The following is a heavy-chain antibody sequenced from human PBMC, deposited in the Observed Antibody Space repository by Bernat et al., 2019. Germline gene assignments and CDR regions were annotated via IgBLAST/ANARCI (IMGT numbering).Heavy chain of an antibody. J-gene: IGHJ3*02. V-gene: IGHV1-2*04. D-gene: IGHD1-7*01. CDR3: ARERNYPTGAFDI. Sequence: QVQLVQSGAEVKKPGASVKVSCKASGYTFTGYYMHWMRQAPGQGLEWMGWINPNGGGTNYAQNFQDWVTMTRDTSISTVYMELSSLGSDDAAVYYCARERNYPTGAFDIWGQGTMVTVSS. CDR1: GYTFTGYY. CDR2: INPNGGGT.